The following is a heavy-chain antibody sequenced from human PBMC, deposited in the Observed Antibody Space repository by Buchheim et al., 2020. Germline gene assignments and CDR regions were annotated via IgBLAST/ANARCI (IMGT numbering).Heavy chain of an antibody. CDR2: IKSKTDGGTT. V-gene: IGHV3-15*01. CDR3: TTESVLLEWSDYYGMDV. J-gene: IGHJ6*02. Sequence: EVQLVESGGGLVKPGGSLRLSCAASGFTFSNAWMSWVSQAPGKGLEWVGRIKSKTDGGTTDYAAPVKGRFTISRDDSKNTLYLQMNSLKTEDTAVYYCTTESVLLEWSDYYGMDVWGQGTT. CDR1: GFTFSNAW. D-gene: IGHD3-3*01.